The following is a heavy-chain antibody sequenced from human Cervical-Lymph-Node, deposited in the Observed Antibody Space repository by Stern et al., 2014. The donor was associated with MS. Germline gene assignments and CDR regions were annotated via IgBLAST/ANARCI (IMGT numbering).Heavy chain of an antibody. CDR1: GYTFTNNW. D-gene: IGHD1-1*01. Sequence: EVQLVESGAEVKKPGESLKISCKGSGYTFTNNWIAWVRQMPGKGLEWMGIIYPDDSDIRYRPSLQGQVPTSADKSISTAYLKWSSLKPADTAFYYCARPPPRRKWDDPNYGMDVWGQGTTVTVSS. CDR2: IYPDDSDI. J-gene: IGHJ6*02. CDR3: ARPPPRRKWDDPNYGMDV. V-gene: IGHV5-51*03.